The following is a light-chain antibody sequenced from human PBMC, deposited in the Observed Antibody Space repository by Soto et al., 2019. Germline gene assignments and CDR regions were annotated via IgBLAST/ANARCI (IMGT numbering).Light chain of an antibody. CDR2: DAS. Sequence: DIQLTQSPSTLSASVGDRVTLTCRAAQSLNSRLAWYQHRPGKAPRLLIYDASTLESGVPSRFSGSGSGTDFTLTINSLQPDDFATYYCQHYNSYPITFGQGTRLEIK. CDR3: QHYNSYPIT. CDR1: QSLNSR. J-gene: IGKJ5*01. V-gene: IGKV1-5*01.